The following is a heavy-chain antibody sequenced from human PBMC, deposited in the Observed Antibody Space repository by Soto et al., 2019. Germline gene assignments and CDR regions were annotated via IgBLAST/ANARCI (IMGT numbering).Heavy chain of an antibody. Sequence: LRLSCAASGITFIADAMSWVRQAPGKGLEWVSAISGSGATTYYADSVKGRFTISRDKSKNTLYLQMNSLRAEDTALYYCAKSFSSNWYDYFDYWGQGSLVTVSS. CDR2: ISGSGATT. V-gene: IGHV3-23*01. J-gene: IGHJ4*02. D-gene: IGHD6-13*01. CDR3: AKSFSSNWYDYFDY. CDR1: GITFIADA.